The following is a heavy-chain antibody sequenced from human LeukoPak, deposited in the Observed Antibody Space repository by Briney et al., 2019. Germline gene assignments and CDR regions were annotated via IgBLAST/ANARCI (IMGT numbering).Heavy chain of an antibody. CDR3: AAKRRGGGYSGYDSDY. Sequence: GGSLRLSCAASGFTFSDYAMSWVRQAPEKGLEWVASISGTGVSTYYADSVKGRFTNSRDNSKNTLYLQMNSLRAEDTAVYYCAAKRRGGGYSGYDSDYWGQGTLVTVSS. D-gene: IGHD5-12*01. CDR1: GFTFSDYA. J-gene: IGHJ4*02. CDR2: ISGTGVST. V-gene: IGHV3-23*01.